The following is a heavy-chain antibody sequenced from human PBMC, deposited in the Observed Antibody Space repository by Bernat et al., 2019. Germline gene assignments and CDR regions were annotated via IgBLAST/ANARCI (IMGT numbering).Heavy chain of an antibody. CDR3: ARGPTTLWFGELRDWFFDL. J-gene: IGHJ2*01. V-gene: IGHV1-3*04. D-gene: IGHD3-10*01. CDR2: INTANGNT. Sequence: QGQLVQSGDELKKPGASVKVSCKASGYTFTNYAIHWVRQAPGQSPEWLGWINTANGNTKYSRRFQDRVTITRDTSASTAYMEVTSLQSEDTAVFYCARGPTTLWFGELRDWFFDLWGRGTLVTVSS. CDR1: GYTFTNYA.